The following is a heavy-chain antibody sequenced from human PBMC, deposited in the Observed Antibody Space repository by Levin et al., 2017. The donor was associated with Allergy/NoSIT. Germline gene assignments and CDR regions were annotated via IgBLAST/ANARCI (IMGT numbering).Heavy chain of an antibody. CDR2: ISYDGSNK. J-gene: IGHJ5*02. Sequence: GESLKISCAASGFTFSSYGMHWVRQAPGKGLEWVAVISYDGSNKYYADSVKGRFTISRDNSKNTLYLQMNSLRAEDTAVYYCAKDPNYYGSEGWFDPWGQGTLVTVSS. D-gene: IGHD3-10*01. CDR3: AKDPNYYGSEGWFDP. CDR1: GFTFSSYG. V-gene: IGHV3-30*18.